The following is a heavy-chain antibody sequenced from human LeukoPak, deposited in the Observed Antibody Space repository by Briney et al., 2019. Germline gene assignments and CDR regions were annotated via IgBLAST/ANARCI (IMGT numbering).Heavy chain of an antibody. Sequence: TGGSLRLSCVASGFTFSSYWMSWVRQAPGKGLEWVATIKQDGSEKYYVDPVKGRFTFSRDNAKNSLYLQMSSLRAEDTAVYYCANYDSRGLGLDYWGQGTLVTVSS. CDR3: ANYDSRGLGLDY. V-gene: IGHV3-7*01. CDR2: IKQDGSEK. J-gene: IGHJ4*02. CDR1: GFTFSSYW. D-gene: IGHD3-22*01.